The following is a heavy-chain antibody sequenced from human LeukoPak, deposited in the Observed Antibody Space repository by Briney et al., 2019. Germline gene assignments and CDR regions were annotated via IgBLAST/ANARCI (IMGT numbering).Heavy chain of an antibody. Sequence: QPGGSLRLSCAASGFTFSSYAMSWVRQAPGKGLEWVSAISGSGGSTYYADSVKGRFTISRDNSKNTLYLQMNSLRAEDRAVYYCARGGYCSSTSCYNHAFDIWGQGTMVTVSS. CDR3: ARGGYCSSTSCYNHAFDI. D-gene: IGHD2-2*02. J-gene: IGHJ3*02. CDR1: GFTFSSYA. V-gene: IGHV3-23*01. CDR2: ISGSGGST.